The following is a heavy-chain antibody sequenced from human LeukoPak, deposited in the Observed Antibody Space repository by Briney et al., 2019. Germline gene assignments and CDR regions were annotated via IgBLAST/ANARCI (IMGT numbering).Heavy chain of an antibody. CDR3: AREGAAGCFDP. D-gene: IGHD3-16*01. CDR1: GLTSDDYG. J-gene: IGHJ5*02. V-gene: IGHV3-20*01. Sequence: PGGSRRPSWAASGLTSDDYGMSWVRQAPGKGLEWVSGINWNGGSTGYADSVNGRFTNSRDNAKNSLYLQMNSLRAEDKALYNCAREGAAGCFDPWGQGTLVTVSS. CDR2: INWNGGST.